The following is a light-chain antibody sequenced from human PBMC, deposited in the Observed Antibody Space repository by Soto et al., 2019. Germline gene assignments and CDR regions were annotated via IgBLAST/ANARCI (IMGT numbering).Light chain of an antibody. CDR2: GAS. CDR1: QTVSSRY. Sequence: EIVLTQSPGTLSLSPGERATLSCRASQTVSSRYLAWYQQKPGQAPRHLMYGASNRATGIPDRFSGSGSGTDFTLTISRLEPEYFAVYLCQQYGSSPPFTFGQGTKVEIK. J-gene: IGKJ2*01. V-gene: IGKV3-20*01. CDR3: QQYGSSPPFT.